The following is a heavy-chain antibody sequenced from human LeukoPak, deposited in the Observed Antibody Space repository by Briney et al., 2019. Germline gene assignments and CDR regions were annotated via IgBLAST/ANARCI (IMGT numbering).Heavy chain of an antibody. CDR2: IYSGGST. D-gene: IGHD6-13*01. Sequence: PGGSLRLSCAASGFTVSSNYMSWVRQAPGKGLEWVSVIYSGGSTYYADSVKGRFTISRDNSKNTLYLQMNSLRAEDTAVYYCARDYSIAAAGTGGLYYYYGMDVWGQGTTVTVSS. V-gene: IGHV3-53*01. CDR3: ARDYSIAAAGTGGLYYYYGMDV. J-gene: IGHJ6*02. CDR1: GFTVSSNY.